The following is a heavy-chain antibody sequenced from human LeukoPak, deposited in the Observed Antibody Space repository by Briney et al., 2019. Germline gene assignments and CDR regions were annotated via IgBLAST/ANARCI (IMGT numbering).Heavy chain of an antibody. Sequence: ASETLSLXCTVSGGSISSYYWSWSRQPPGKGLEWIGYIYYSGSTNYNPSLKSRVTISVDTSKNQFSLKLSSVTAADTAVYYCARDDGGFWGQGTLVTVSS. CDR1: GGSISSYY. V-gene: IGHV4-59*01. D-gene: IGHD3-10*01. CDR2: IYYSGST. J-gene: IGHJ4*02. CDR3: ARDDGGF.